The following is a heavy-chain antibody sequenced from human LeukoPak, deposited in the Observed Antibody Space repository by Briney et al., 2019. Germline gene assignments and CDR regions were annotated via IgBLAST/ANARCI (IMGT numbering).Heavy chain of an antibody. V-gene: IGHV3-23*01. J-gene: IGHJ4*02. CDR1: GFTFSTYA. CDR2: ISGGGST. Sequence: GGSLRLSCAASGFTFSTYAMSWVRQAPGKGLEWVSTISGGGSTYYADSVTGRFTISRDNSKNTLYLQMNSLRAEDTAVYYCAKVGYCSGGSCYSGSPTTLVYDYWGQGTLVTVSS. CDR3: AKVGYCSGGSCYSGSPTTLVYDY. D-gene: IGHD2-15*01.